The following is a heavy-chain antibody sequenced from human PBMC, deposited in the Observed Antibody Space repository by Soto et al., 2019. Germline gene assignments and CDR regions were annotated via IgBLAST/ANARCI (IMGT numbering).Heavy chain of an antibody. CDR3: AIYLNSRPARSIDF. CDR1: GFTFSSYS. D-gene: IGHD6-13*01. CDR2: ISSSSSYI. V-gene: IGHV3-21*01. J-gene: IGHJ4*02. Sequence: GGSLRLSCAASGFTFSSYSMNWVRQASGKGLEWVSSISSSSSYIYYADSVKGRFTISRDNAKNSLYLQMNSLRAEDTAVYYYAIYLNSRPARSIDFRGQATFLT.